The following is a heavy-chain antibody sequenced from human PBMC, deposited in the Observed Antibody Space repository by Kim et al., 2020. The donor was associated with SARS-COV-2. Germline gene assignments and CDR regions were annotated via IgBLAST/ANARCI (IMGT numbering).Heavy chain of an antibody. CDR3: ARLRTDTGSYFRFDS. J-gene: IGHJ4*02. D-gene: IGHD1-26*01. CDR2: IYHSGNT. Sequence: SETLSLTCAVSGDSISTGNWWSWVRQAPGKGLEWIGEIYHSGNTNYNPSLKSRVCISVYKSKNQFSLNLNSVTAAVTAMYYCARLRTDTGSYFRFDSWGQGNLVTVSS. CDR1: GDSISTGNW. V-gene: IGHV4-4*02.